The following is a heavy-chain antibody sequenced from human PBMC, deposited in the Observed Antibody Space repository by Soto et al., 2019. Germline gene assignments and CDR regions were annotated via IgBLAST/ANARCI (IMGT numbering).Heavy chain of an antibody. D-gene: IGHD2-15*01. V-gene: IGHV3-21*01. CDR1: GFTFSSYT. CDR2: ISSSSSYI. J-gene: IGHJ3*02. Sequence: GGSLRLSCAASGFTFSSYTMNWVRQAPGKGLEWVSSISSSSSYIYYADSVKGRFTISRDNAKNSLYLQMTGLRAEDTAVYYCAREYCSGGSCYSGYHDAFDIWGQGTMVTVSS. CDR3: AREYCSGGSCYSGYHDAFDI.